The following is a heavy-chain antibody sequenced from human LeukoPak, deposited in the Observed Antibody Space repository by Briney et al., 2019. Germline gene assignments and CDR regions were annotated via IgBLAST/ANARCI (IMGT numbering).Heavy chain of an antibody. D-gene: IGHD5-24*01. CDR3: ARRARWAQDFDY. CDR2: IYYSGST. Sequence: PSETLSLTCTVSGGTVSGYYWSWIRQPPGKGLEWIAYIYYSGSTSYNPSLKSRVTISVDTSKNQFSLRLSSVTAADTVVYYCARRARWAQDFDYWGQGTLVTVSS. V-gene: IGHV4-59*08. CDR1: GGTVSGYY. J-gene: IGHJ4*02.